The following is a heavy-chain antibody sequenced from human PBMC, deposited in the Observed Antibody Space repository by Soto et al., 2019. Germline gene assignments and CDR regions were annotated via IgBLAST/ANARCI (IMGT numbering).Heavy chain of an antibody. CDR1: GFTYNTYR. V-gene: IGHV3-33*01. J-gene: IGHJ4*02. CDR3: ARAGGTTVTGLWHFDS. Sequence: GGPLRLSCEASGFTYNTYRMHWFRQRPGKVPAWLAAIWYDGTQKYYADSVKGRFIISRDNSKKTLYLEMNSLRAEDTAVYYCARAGGTTVTGLWHFDSWGQGTLVTVSS. CDR2: IWYDGTQK. D-gene: IGHD4-17*01.